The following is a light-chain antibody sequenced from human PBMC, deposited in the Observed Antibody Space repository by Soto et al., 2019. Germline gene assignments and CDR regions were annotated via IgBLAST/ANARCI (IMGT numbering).Light chain of an antibody. Sequence: QSALTQPASVSGSPGQSITLSCTGTNYNLASWYQHHPGKAPKLMIYEGYQRPSGVSDRFSGSQSGNTASLTISGLQAEDEADYYCSSYAGAVVFGGGTKLTVL. V-gene: IGLV2-23*01. CDR3: SSYAGAVV. CDR1: NYNL. J-gene: IGLJ2*01. CDR2: EGY.